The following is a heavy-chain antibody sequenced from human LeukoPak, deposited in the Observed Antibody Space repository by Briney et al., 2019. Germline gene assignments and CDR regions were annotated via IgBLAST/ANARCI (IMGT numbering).Heavy chain of an antibody. J-gene: IGHJ6*04. CDR1: GYSFTSYW. V-gene: IGHV5-51*01. CDR3: ARINPDCSGGSCYSRDYYYYGMDV. CDR2: IYPGDSDT. D-gene: IGHD2-15*01. Sequence: GESLKISCKGSGYSFTSYWIGWVRQMPGKGVEGMGIIYPGDSDTRYSPSFQGQVTISADKSISTAYLQWSSLKASDTAMYYCARINPDCSGGSCYSRDYYYYGMDVWGKGTTVTVSS.